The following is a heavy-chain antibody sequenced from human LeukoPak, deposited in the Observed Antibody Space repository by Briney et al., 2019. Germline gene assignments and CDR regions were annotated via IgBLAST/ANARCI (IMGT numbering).Heavy chain of an antibody. J-gene: IGHJ4*02. CDR3: ARVRYGSGNYYFGY. CDR2: IYSGGST. Sequence: PGGSLRLSCAASGFTVSSNYMSWVRQAPGKGLEWVSVIYSGGSTYYADSVKGRFTISRHNSKNTLYLQMNSLRAEDTAVYYCARVRYGSGNYYFGYWGQGTLVTVSS. V-gene: IGHV3-53*04. D-gene: IGHD3-10*01. CDR1: GFTVSSNY.